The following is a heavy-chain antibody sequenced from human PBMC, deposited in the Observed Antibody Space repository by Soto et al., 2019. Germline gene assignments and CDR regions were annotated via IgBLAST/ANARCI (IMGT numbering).Heavy chain of an antibody. J-gene: IGHJ6*02. D-gene: IGHD4-17*01. V-gene: IGHV1-18*01. CDR3: ARVFYGDYVCYYYYGMDV. CDR1: GYTFTSYG. CDR2: ISAYNGNT. Sequence: GASVKVSCKASGYTFTSYGISWVRQAPGQGIEWMGWISAYNGNTNYAQKLQGRVTMTTDTSTSTAYMELRSLSSDDTAVYYCARVFYGDYVCYYYYGMDVWGQGTTVTVSS.